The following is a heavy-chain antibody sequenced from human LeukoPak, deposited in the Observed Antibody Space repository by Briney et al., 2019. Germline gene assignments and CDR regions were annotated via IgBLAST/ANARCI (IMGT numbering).Heavy chain of an antibody. J-gene: IGHJ4*02. CDR3: AKCTEKIAAAGEFDY. CDR1: GYTFTGYY. Sequence: ASVKVSCKASGYTFTGYYMHWVRQAPGQGLEWMGWINPNSGGTNYAQKFQGRVTMTRDTSISTAYMELSRLRSDDTAVYYCAKCTEKIAAAGEFDYWGQGTLVTVSS. D-gene: IGHD6-13*01. CDR2: INPNSGGT. V-gene: IGHV1-2*02.